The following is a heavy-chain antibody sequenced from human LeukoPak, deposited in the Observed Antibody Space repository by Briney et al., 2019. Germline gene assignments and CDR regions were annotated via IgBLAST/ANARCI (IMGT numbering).Heavy chain of an antibody. CDR1: GGSISSGGYY. Sequence: SQTLSLTCTVSGGSISSGGYYWSWIRQPPGKGLEWIGYIYYSGSTYYNPSLKSRVTISVDTSKNQFSLKLSSVTAADTAVYYCAHDSSVYEHFQHWGQGTPVTVSS. D-gene: IGHD3-22*01. CDR2: IYYSGST. J-gene: IGHJ1*01. CDR3: AHDSSVYEHFQH. V-gene: IGHV4-31*03.